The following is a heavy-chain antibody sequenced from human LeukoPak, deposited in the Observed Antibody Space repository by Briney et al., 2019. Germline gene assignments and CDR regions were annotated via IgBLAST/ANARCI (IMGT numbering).Heavy chain of an antibody. CDR2: IIGSGGDT. V-gene: IGHV3-23*01. CDR1: GFTFSSYT. J-gene: IGHJ4*02. Sequence: GGSLRLSCAASGFTFSSYTMSWVRQGPGKGLEWVSTIIGSGGDTYYADSVKGRFTISRDTSKNTLYLQMKSLRAEDTAVYYCAKAWAAAGTFASWGQGTLVTVSS. CDR3: AKAWAAAGTFAS. D-gene: IGHD6-13*01.